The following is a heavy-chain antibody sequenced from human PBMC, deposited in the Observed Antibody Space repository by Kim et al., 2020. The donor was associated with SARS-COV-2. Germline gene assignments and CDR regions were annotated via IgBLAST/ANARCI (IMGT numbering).Heavy chain of an antibody. D-gene: IGHD3-22*01. V-gene: IGHV3-30-3*02. Sequence: GGSLRLSCAASGFIFSNFAMHWVRQAPGQGLEWLAIISYDGTFKYYADSVEGRFTISRDNSENTLFLQMNNLRADDTAVYYCAKPAVGAAGYHYLYYYYGMDVWGPGTTVTVSS. J-gene: IGHJ6*02. CDR1: GFIFSNFA. CDR3: AKPAVGAAGYHYLYYYYGMDV. CDR2: ISYDGTFK.